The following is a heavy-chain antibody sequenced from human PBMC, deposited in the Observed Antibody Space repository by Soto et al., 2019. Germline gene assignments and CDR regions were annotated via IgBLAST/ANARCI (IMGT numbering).Heavy chain of an antibody. Sequence: ASVKVSCKASGYTFTSYDIYSARHATGQGLEWMGWMNPNSGNTGYAQKFQGRVTMTRNTSISTAYMELSSLRSEDTAVYYCAKAAYSSSFPRRNYYYYYMDVWGKGTTVTVSS. CDR2: MNPNSGNT. CDR1: GYTFTSYD. D-gene: IGHD6-6*01. CDR3: AKAAYSSSFPRRNYYYYYMDV. J-gene: IGHJ6*03. V-gene: IGHV1-8*01.